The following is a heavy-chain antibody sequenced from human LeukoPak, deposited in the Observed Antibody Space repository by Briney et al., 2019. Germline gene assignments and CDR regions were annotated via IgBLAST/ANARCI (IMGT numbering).Heavy chain of an antibody. CDR3: ARGRSRPGIAAAGSWFDP. CDR1: GGTFSSYA. D-gene: IGHD6-13*01. Sequence: ASVKVSCKASGGTFSSYAISWVRQATGQGLEWMGWMNPNSSNTGYAQKFQGRVTMTRNTSISTAYMELSSLRSEDTAVYYCARGRSRPGIAAAGSWFDPWGQGTLVTVSS. CDR2: MNPNSSNT. J-gene: IGHJ5*02. V-gene: IGHV1-8*02.